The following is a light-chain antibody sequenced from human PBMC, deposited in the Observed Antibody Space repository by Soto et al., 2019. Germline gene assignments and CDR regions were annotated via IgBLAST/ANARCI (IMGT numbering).Light chain of an antibody. CDR1: QSVRSS. CDR3: QKRSNWPPSIT. Sequence: DIVLTQSPATLSLSPGERATLSCRASQSVRSSLAWYQQKPGQAPRLLIHDASSRATGIPVRFSGSGSGTDFTLTISSLEPEDFAVYYCQKRSNWPPSITFGQGTRLEIK. J-gene: IGKJ5*01. CDR2: DAS. V-gene: IGKV3-11*01.